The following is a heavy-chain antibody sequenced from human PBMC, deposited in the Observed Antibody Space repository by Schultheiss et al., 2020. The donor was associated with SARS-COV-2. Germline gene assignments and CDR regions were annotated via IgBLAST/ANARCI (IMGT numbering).Heavy chain of an antibody. J-gene: IGHJ4*02. CDR3: ARRWLRSGSDY. D-gene: IGHD3-10*02. V-gene: IGHV4-61*08. CDR2: IYYSGST. CDR1: GGSISSGGYY. Sequence: SETLSLTCTVSGGSISSGGYYWSWIRQHPGKGLEWIGYIYYSGSTNYNPSLKSRVTISVDTSKNQFSLKLSSVTAADTAVYYCARRWLRSGSDYWGQGTLVTVSS.